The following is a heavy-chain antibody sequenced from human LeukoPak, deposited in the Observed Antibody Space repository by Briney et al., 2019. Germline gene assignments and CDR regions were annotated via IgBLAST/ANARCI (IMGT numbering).Heavy chain of an antibody. CDR3: AREDSALLFDY. Sequence: SETLSLTCTVSGGSISSSSYYWGWIRQPPGKGLEWIGSIFYSGSTYYNPSLKSRVTISVDTSKNQFSLKLSSVTAADTAVYYCAREDSALLFDYWGQGTLVTVSS. V-gene: IGHV4-39*02. CDR1: GGSISSSSYY. D-gene: IGHD2-21*01. J-gene: IGHJ4*02. CDR2: IFYSGST.